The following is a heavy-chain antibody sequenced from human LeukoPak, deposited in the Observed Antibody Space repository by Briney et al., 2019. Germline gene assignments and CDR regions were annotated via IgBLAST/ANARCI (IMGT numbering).Heavy chain of an antibody. J-gene: IGHJ4*02. D-gene: IGHD6-6*01. V-gene: IGHV4-59*01. CDR1: GGSISSYY. CDR3: AGVVYSSSSGGYFDC. Sequence: SETLSLTCTVSGGSISSYYWSWIRQPPGKGLEWIGYIYYSGSTNYNPSLKSRVTISVDTSKNQFSLKLSSVTAADTAVYYWAGVVYSSSSGGYFDCWGQGTLVTVSS. CDR2: IYYSGST.